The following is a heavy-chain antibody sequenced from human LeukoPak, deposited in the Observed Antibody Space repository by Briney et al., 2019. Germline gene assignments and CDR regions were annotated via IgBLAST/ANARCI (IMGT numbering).Heavy chain of an antibody. D-gene: IGHD3-3*01. CDR2: INHSGST. CDR1: GGSFSGYY. J-gene: IGHJ4*02. Sequence: PSETLSLTCAVYGGSFSGYYWSWIRQPPGKGLEWIGEINHSGSTYYNPSLKSRVTISVDTSKNQFSLKLSSVTAADTAVYYCARADYDFWSGYFYWGQGTLVTVSS. CDR3: ARADYDFWSGYFY. V-gene: IGHV4-34*01.